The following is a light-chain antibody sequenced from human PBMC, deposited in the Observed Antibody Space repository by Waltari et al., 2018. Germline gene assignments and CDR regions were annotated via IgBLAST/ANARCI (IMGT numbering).Light chain of an antibody. J-gene: IGKJ2*01. Sequence: EIVLTQSPATLSLSPGERATLSCRASQSVSSYLAWYQQKPGQAPRHLIYDASNRATCIPARFSGSGSRTDFTLTISSLEPEDFAVYYCQQRSNWPPTTFGQGTKLEIK. CDR3: QQRSNWPPTT. CDR2: DAS. CDR1: QSVSSY. V-gene: IGKV3-11*01.